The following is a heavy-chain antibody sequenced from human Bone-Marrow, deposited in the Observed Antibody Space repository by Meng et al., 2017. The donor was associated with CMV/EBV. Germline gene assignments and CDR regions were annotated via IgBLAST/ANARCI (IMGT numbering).Heavy chain of an antibody. CDR2: ISYDGSNK. J-gene: IGHJ4*02. D-gene: IGHD1-26*01. Sequence: GGSLRLSCAASGFTFSSYAMHWVRQAPGKGLEWVAVISYDGSNKYYADSVKGRFTISRDNSKNTLYLQMNSLRAEDTAVYYCARGTRPYSGSYYGGDFDYWGQGTLVTVSS. V-gene: IGHV3-30-3*01. CDR3: ARGTRPYSGSYYGGDFDY. CDR1: GFTFSSYA.